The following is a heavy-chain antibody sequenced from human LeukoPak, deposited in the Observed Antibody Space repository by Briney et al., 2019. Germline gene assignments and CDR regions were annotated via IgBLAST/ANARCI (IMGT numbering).Heavy chain of an antibody. CDR2: IYTSGST. CDR1: GGSISSYC. D-gene: IGHD1-26*01. CDR3: AREKLVDTKKSPYFDY. Sequence: SETLSLTCTVSGGSISSYCRSWIRQPAGKGLEWIGRIYTSGSTNYNPSLKSRVTMSVDTSKNQFSLKLSSVTAADTAVYYCAREKLVDTKKSPYFDYWGQGTLVTVSS. J-gene: IGHJ4*02. V-gene: IGHV4-4*07.